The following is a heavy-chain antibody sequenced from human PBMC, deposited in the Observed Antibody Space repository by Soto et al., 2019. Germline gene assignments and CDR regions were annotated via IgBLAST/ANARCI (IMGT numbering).Heavy chain of an antibody. Sequence: QVQLAQSGAEVRKPGSSVKVSCRASGGSFSDFAFSWVRQAPGQGREGMGGIIPMFAATKYAQRFQGRVPITAYVSTRTVYLAQSSRTADESAVYYCARGGTVAVPAALSSYDDYAHYRFDSLCQGTLDSVSS. CDR1: GGSFSDFA. V-gene: IGHV1-69*01. CDR2: IIPMFAAT. J-gene: IGHJ4*02. CDR3: ARGGTVAVPAALSSYDDYAHYRFDS. D-gene: IGHD2-2*01.